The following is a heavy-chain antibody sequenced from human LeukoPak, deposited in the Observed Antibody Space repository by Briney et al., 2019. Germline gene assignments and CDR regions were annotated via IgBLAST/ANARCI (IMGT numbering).Heavy chain of an antibody. D-gene: IGHD2-2*01. J-gene: IGHJ6*03. Sequence: SETLSLTCTVSGGSISSSSYYWGWIRQPPGKGLEWIGSIYYSGSTYYNPSLKSRVTISVDTSKNQFSLKLSSVTAADTAVYXXXXXXXXXXYQLPKKYYMDVWGKGTTVTISS. CDR3: XXXXXXXXYQLPKKYYMDV. V-gene: IGHV4-39*07. CDR2: IYYSGST. CDR1: GGSISSSSYY.